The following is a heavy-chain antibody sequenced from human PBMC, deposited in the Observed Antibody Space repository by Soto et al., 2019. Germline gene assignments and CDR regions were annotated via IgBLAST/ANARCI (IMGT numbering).Heavy chain of an antibody. Sequence: PGGSLRLSCAASGFTFSSYAMSWVRQAPGKGLEWVSAINGGGGSTYYAESVKGRFTISRDNSKNTLDLQMNSLRAEDTAVYYCAKDRTTVVTGKWFDPWGQGTLVTVSS. V-gene: IGHV3-23*01. CDR3: AKDRTTVVTGKWFDP. CDR1: GFTFSSYA. D-gene: IGHD4-4*01. CDR2: INGGGGST. J-gene: IGHJ5*02.